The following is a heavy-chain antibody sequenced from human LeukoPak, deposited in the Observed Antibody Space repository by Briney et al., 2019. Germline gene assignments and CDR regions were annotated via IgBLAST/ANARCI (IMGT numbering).Heavy chain of an antibody. CDR2: INPSGGST. J-gene: IGHJ6*02. D-gene: IGHD2-2*01. CDR1: GYTFTSYY. CDR3: AIYPVVVVPAAIYYYYGMDV. V-gene: IGHV1-46*01. Sequence: ASVKVSCKASGYTFTSYYMHWVRQAPGQGLEWMGIINPSGGSTSYPQKLQGRVNMTRDTYTGTVYMELSSLRSEDTAVYYCAIYPVVVVPAAIYYYYGMDVWGQGTTVTVS.